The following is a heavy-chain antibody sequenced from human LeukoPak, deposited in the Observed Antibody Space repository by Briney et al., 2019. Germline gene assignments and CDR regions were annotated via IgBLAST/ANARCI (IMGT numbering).Heavy chain of an antibody. CDR1: GGSISGYY. D-gene: IGHD6-13*01. CDR3: ARHNGLPGIAAADY. V-gene: IGHV4-4*07. Sequence: SETLSLTCTVSGGSISGYYWSSIRQPAGKGLEWIGRIYSTGSTNYNPSLKSRVTMSVDTSKNQFSLKLTSVTAADTAVYYCARHNGLPGIAAADYWGQGTLVTVSS. CDR2: IYSTGST. J-gene: IGHJ4*02.